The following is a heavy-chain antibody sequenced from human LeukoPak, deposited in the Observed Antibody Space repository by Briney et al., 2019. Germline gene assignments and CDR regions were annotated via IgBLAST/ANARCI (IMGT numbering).Heavy chain of an antibody. V-gene: IGHV1-46*01. J-gene: IGHJ4*02. Sequence: ASVKVSCKASGYTFTSYYIHWVRQAPGQGLEWMGIISPSGGSTSYTQKFQGRVTMTRDASTSTVYMELRSLRSEDTAVYYCARTYGDYPNYYFDYWGQGTLVTVSS. CDR1: GYTFTSYY. CDR2: ISPSGGST. CDR3: ARTYGDYPNYYFDY. D-gene: IGHD4-17*01.